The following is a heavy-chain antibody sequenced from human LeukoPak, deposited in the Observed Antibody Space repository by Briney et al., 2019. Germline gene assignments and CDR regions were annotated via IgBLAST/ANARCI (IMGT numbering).Heavy chain of an antibody. Sequence: ASVKVSCKASGYTFTSYYMHWVRQAPGQGLEWMGIINPSGGSTSYAQKFQGRVTMTRDTSTSTVYMELSSLRSEDTAVYYCARGTGIVVVPAASLDPWGQGTLVTVSS. CDR3: ARGTGIVVVPAASLDP. CDR1: GYTFTSYY. V-gene: IGHV1-46*01. D-gene: IGHD2-2*01. CDR2: INPSGGST. J-gene: IGHJ5*02.